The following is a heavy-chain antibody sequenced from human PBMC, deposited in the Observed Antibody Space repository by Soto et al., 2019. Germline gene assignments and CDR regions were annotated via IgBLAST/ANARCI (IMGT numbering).Heavy chain of an antibody. Sequence: GGSRRRSCAASGFTFSSYGMHWVRQAPGKGLEWVAVISYDGSNKYYADSVKGRFTISRDNSKNTLYLQMNSLRAEDTAVYYCAKLPGIAVTSAHDYWGQGTLVTVSS. CDR2: ISYDGSNK. D-gene: IGHD6-19*01. CDR1: GFTFSSYG. J-gene: IGHJ4*02. CDR3: AKLPGIAVTSAHDY. V-gene: IGHV3-30*18.